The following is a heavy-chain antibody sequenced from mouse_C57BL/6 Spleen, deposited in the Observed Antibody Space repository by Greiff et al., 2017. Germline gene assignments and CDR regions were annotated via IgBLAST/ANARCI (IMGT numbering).Heavy chain of an antibody. Sequence: QVQLQQSGPGLVQPSQSLSITCTVSGFSLTSYGVHWVRQSPGKGREWLGVIWRGGSTDYNAAFMSRLSITKDNSKSQVFIKMNSLQADDTAIYYCAKGDYDAYYAMDYWGQGTSVTVSS. CDR2: IWRGGST. J-gene: IGHJ4*01. CDR3: AKGDYDAYYAMDY. CDR1: GFSLTSYG. V-gene: IGHV2-5*01. D-gene: IGHD2-4*01.